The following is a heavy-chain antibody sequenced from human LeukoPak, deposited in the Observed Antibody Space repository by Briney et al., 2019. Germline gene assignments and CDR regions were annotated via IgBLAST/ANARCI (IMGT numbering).Heavy chain of an antibody. CDR2: ISSSGSTI. D-gene: IGHD5-12*01. Sequence: GGSQRLSCPASGFSLSNYEMNWVRHAPGKWLEWVLYISSSGSTIYYADSVKGRFTISRDNAKNSLYLQMNSLRAEDTAIYYCARGRYSGYDFDYWGQGALVTVSS. CDR1: GFSLSNYE. CDR3: ARGRYSGYDFDY. J-gene: IGHJ4*02. V-gene: IGHV3-48*03.